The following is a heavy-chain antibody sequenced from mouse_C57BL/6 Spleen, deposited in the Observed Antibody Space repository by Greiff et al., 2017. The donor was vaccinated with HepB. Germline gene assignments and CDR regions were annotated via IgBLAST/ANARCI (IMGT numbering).Heavy chain of an antibody. J-gene: IGHJ2*01. CDR1: GYTFTDYY. Sequence: QVQLKESGAELVRPGASVKLSCKASGYTFTDYYINWVKQRPGQGLEWIARIYPGSGNTYYNEKFKGKATLTAEKSSSTAYTQLSSLTSEDSAVYFCAREGQLNFDYWGQGTTLTVSS. V-gene: IGHV1-76*01. CDR2: IYPGSGNT. D-gene: IGHD3-2*02. CDR3: AREGQLNFDY.